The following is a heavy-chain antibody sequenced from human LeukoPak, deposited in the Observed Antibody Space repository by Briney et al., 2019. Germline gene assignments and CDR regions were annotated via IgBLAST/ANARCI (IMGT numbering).Heavy chain of an antibody. CDR1: GFTFSNAW. V-gene: IGHV3-30*19. CDR3: ARARHYYDSSGYYLARYYFDY. Sequence: GGSLRLSCATSGFTFSNAWMHWVRQAPGKGLEWVAVISYDGSNKYYADSVKGRFTISRDNSKNTLYLQMNSLRAEDTAVYYCARARHYYDSSGYYLARYYFDYWGQGTLVTVSS. J-gene: IGHJ4*02. D-gene: IGHD3-22*01. CDR2: ISYDGSNK.